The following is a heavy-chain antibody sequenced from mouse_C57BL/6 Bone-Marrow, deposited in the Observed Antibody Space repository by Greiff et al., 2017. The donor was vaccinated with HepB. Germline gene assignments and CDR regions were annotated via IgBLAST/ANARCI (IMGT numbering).Heavy chain of an antibody. CDR2: IDPSDSYT. V-gene: IGHV1-50*01. J-gene: IGHJ2*01. D-gene: IGHD1-1*01. Sequence: QVQLQQPGAELVKPGASVKLSCKASGYTFTSYWMQWVKQRPGQGLELIGEIDPSDSYTNYNQKFKGKATLTVDTSSSTAYMQLSSLTSEDSAVYYCARAALYGSRDYFDYWGQGTTLTVSS. CDR3: ARAALYGSRDYFDY. CDR1: GYTFTSYW.